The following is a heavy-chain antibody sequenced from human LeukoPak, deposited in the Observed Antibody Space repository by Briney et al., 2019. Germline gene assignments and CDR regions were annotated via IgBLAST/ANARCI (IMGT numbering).Heavy chain of an antibody. J-gene: IGHJ4*02. D-gene: IGHD6-19*01. CDR1: GFTFSSYS. V-gene: IGHV3-48*01. CDR3: ARDRPENSIGFDY. CDR2: ISSSSSTL. Sequence: GGSLRLSCAASGFTFSSYSMNWVRQAPGKGLEWVSYISSSSSTLYYAASVKGRFTISRDNAKNSLYLQMNSLRADDTAVYYCARDRPENSIGFDYWGQGGLVTVSS.